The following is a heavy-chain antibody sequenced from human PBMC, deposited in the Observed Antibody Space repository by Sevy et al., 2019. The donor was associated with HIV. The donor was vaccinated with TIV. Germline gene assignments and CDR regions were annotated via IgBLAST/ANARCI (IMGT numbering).Heavy chain of an antibody. J-gene: IGHJ4*02. Sequence: SETLSLTCNVSGGSTSSSGYHWGWIRQPPGKGLEWIGSISYDENTYYNPSLKSRVTISVDTSKKQFSLKRSSVTVADTAVYYCARRLYLYDSSGSPIGDYFDYWGQGALVTVSS. D-gene: IGHD3-22*01. CDR1: GGSTSSSGYH. CDR2: ISYDENT. CDR3: ARRLYLYDSSGSPIGDYFDY. V-gene: IGHV4-39*01.